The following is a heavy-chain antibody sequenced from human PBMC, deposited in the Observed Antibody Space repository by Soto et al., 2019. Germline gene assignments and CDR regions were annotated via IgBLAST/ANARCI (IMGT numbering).Heavy chain of an antibody. D-gene: IGHD1-26*01. V-gene: IGHV3-23*01. J-gene: IGHJ4*02. CDR3: ARRGSGSYYYY. CDR2: ISGSGGST. Sequence: PGGSLRLSCAASGFTFSSYAMRWVRQAPGKGLEWVSAISGSGGSTYYADSVKGRFTISRDNSKNTVYLQMNSLRGEDTAVYYCARRGSGSYYYYWGPGTLATVSS. CDR1: GFTFSSYA.